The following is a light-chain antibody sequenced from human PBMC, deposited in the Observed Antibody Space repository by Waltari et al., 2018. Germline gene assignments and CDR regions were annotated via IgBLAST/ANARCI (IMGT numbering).Light chain of an antibody. Sequence: QSALTQPPSASGSPGQSVTISCTGTSRDVGGYNYVSWYQPHPGKAPKLMIYEVSKRPSGVPDRFSGSKSGNTASLTVSGLQAEDEADYYCSSYAGSNNLIFGGGTKLTVL. CDR1: SRDVGGYNY. J-gene: IGLJ2*01. CDR2: EVS. V-gene: IGLV2-8*01. CDR3: SSYAGSNNLI.